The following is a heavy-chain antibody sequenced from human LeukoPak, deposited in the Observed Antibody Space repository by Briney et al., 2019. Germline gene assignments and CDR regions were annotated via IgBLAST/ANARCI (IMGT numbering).Heavy chain of an antibody. Sequence: GGSLRLSCAASGFTLGNYNMNWVRQAPEKGLEWVSSISSSSSYIYYADSVKGRFTISRDNAKNSLYLQMNSLRAEDTAVYYCAGYCSSTSCHGWFDHWSQGTLVTVSS. CDR3: AGYCSSTSCHGWFDH. V-gene: IGHV3-21*01. CDR2: ISSSSSYI. D-gene: IGHD2-2*01. J-gene: IGHJ5*02. CDR1: GFTLGNYN.